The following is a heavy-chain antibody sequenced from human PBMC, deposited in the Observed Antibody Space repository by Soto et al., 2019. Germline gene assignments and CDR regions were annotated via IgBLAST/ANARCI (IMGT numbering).Heavy chain of an antibody. D-gene: IGHD3-3*01. CDR3: AKAIQIFGVVTPRVY. Sequence: GGSLRLSCAASAFTFSSYAMSWVRQAPGKGLEWVSAISGSGGSTYYADSVKGRFTISRDNSKNTLYLQMNSLRAEDTAVYYCAKAIQIFGVVTPRVYWGQGTPVTVSS. CDR1: AFTFSSYA. J-gene: IGHJ4*02. V-gene: IGHV3-23*01. CDR2: ISGSGGST.